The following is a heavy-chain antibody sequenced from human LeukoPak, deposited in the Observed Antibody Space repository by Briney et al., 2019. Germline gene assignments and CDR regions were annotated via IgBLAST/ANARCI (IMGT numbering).Heavy chain of an antibody. CDR3: AKDVSSSWSKNYFDY. J-gene: IGHJ4*02. Sequence: GGSLRLSCAASGFTFSSYGMHWVRQAPGKGLEWVAFIRYDGSNKYYADSVKGRFTISRDNSKNTLYLQMNSLRAEDTAVYYCAKDVSSSWSKNYFDYWGQGTLVTVSS. CDR1: GFTFSSYG. V-gene: IGHV3-30*02. D-gene: IGHD6-13*01. CDR2: IRYDGSNK.